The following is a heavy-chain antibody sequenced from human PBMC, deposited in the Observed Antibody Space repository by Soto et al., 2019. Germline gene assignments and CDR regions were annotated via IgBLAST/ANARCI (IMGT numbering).Heavy chain of an antibody. CDR1: GFTFSSHA. D-gene: IGHD3-22*01. CDR3: ARAHGPYYDSSYYGLARNYFDY. CDR2: ISFDGSNR. J-gene: IGHJ4*02. Sequence: VGSLRLSGAATGFTFSSHAMNWVRQALGKGLEWVSVISFDGSNRYYAESVRGRYTISRDNSKNILYLHMNSLRPDDTAIYYCARAHGPYYDSSYYGLARNYFDYWGQGTLVTVSS. V-gene: IGHV3-30-3*01.